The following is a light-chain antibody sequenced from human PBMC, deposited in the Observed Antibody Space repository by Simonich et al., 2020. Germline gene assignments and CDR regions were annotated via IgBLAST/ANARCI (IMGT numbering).Light chain of an antibody. Sequence: DIVMTQSPDSLAVSLGERATINCKPSQSVLYSSNNKNYLAWYQQNPGQPPKLLIYCASTRDSGVPDRFSGSGSGTDFTLTISSLQAEDVAVYYCQQYYSTPPTFGGGTKVEIK. V-gene: IGKV4-1*01. CDR1: QSVLYSSNNKNY. J-gene: IGKJ4*01. CDR3: QQYYSTPPT. CDR2: CAS.